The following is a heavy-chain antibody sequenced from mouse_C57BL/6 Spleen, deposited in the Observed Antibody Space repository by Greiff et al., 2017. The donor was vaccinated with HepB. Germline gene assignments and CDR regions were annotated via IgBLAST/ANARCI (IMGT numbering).Heavy chain of an antibody. CDR3: ARVGTYPNLYAMDY. CDR2: ISYDGSN. Sequence: DVKLVESGPGLVKPSQSLSLTCSVTGYSITSGYYWNWIRQFPGNKLEWMGYISYDGSNNYNPSLKNRISITRDTSKNQFFLKLNSVTTEDTATYYCARVGTYPNLYAMDYWGQGTSVTVSS. CDR1: GYSITSGYY. J-gene: IGHJ4*01. D-gene: IGHD5-1*01. V-gene: IGHV3-6*01.